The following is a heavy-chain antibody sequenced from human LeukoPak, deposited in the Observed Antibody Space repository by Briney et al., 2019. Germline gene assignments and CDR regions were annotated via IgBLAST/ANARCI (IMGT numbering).Heavy chain of an antibody. CDR2: TSFDGSNE. Sequence: PGGSLRLSCAASGFTFSRYGMHWVRQAPGKGLEWVAFTSFDGSNEYCHDSVKGRFTVSRDNSKNTVYLQMHSLRAEDTAVYFCAKGLFGELLAAYFDIWGQGTMVIVSS. D-gene: IGHD3-10*02. CDR3: AKGLFGELLAAYFDI. V-gene: IGHV3-30*02. J-gene: IGHJ3*02. CDR1: GFTFSRYG.